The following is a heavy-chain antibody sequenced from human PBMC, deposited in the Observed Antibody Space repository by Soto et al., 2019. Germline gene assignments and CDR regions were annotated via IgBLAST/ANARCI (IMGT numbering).Heavy chain of an antibody. CDR3: ARDKITGAPDDLDS. Sequence: QEQLVESGGDVVQPGRSLTLSCAASGFTFSANAMHWVRQAPGKGLEWVAVIAYDGTIKIYRDSVKGRFTISRDDSKSTLYLQMNRLRPEDPAVYYCARDKITGAPDDLDSWGQGTRVTVSS. CDR2: IAYDGTIK. D-gene: IGHD1-26*01. J-gene: IGHJ4*02. CDR1: GFTFSANA. V-gene: IGHV3-30-3*01.